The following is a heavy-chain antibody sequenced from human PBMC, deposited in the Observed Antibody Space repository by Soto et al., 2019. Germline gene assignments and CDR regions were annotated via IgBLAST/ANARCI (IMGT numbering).Heavy chain of an antibody. CDR2: IQYGGTT. V-gene: IGHV4-39*01. J-gene: IGHJ4*02. Sequence: QLQLQESGPGLVKASETLSLTCTVSGGSNTRNNHFWGWIRQSPGKGLEWIGSIQYGGTTNYHPSVKSRVIMSAETSKNQFSLMRNSVTAADTAVYYCARLGSSGWYQGAYFDYWGQGTLVTVSS. CDR1: GGSNTRNNHF. CDR3: ARLGSSGWYQGAYFDY. D-gene: IGHD6-19*01.